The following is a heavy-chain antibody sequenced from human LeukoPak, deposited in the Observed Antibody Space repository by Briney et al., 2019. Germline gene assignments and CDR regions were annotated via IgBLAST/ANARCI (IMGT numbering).Heavy chain of an antibody. Sequence: GGSLRLSCAASGFTFSSYAMSWVRQAPGKGLEWVSVISESGGSTYYADSVKGRFTISRDNSKNTLYLQMNSLRAEDTAVYYCAREKYCTITDCLHGRFYFNCWGQGTLVTVSS. J-gene: IGHJ4*02. D-gene: IGHD2-8*01. CDR2: ISESGGST. CDR1: GFTFSSYA. V-gene: IGHV3-23*01. CDR3: AREKYCTITDCLHGRFYFNC.